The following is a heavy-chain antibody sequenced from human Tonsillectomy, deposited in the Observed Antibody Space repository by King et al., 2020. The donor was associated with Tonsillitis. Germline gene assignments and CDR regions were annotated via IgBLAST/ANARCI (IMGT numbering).Heavy chain of an antibody. V-gene: IGHV3-7*01. CDR3: ARHKRLTFCDDNCHWYHDY. J-gene: IGHJ4*02. Sequence: VQLVQSGGGLVQPGESLRLSCAASGFTFTTYWMSWVRQAPGKGLEWVANMKQDGSEKYYVDSVKGRFTVSRDNAKNSLYLQMNSLRTEDTAVYYCARHKRLTFCDDNCHWYHDYWGQGTLVTVSS. CDR1: GFTFTTYW. D-gene: IGHD2-21*01. CDR2: MKQDGSEK.